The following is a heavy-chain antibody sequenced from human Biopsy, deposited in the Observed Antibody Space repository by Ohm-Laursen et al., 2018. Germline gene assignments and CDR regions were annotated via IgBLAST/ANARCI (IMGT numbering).Heavy chain of an antibody. J-gene: IGHJ4*02. CDR3: ARLSTLFGVADFTDD. D-gene: IGHD3-3*01. V-gene: IGHV4-59*08. CDR2: IYYSGGT. CDR1: GGSMTGYE. Sequence: TLSLTCSVSGGSMTGYEWSWIRLAPGKGLEWIGYIYYSGGTKYNPSLASRVTFSVDMSKSQFSLKLYSVTAADTAVYYCARLSTLFGVADFTDDWGQGTLVTVSS.